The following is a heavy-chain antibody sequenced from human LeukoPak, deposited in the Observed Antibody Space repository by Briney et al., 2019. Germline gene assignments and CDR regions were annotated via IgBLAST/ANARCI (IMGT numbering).Heavy chain of an antibody. V-gene: IGHV3-66*01. CDR2: IYSGGST. J-gene: IGHJ4*02. CDR1: GFTFSNYW. D-gene: IGHD6-19*01. Sequence: PGGSLRLSCAASGFTFSNYWMSWVRQAPGKGLEWVSVIYSGGSTYYADSVKGRFTISRDNSKNTLYLQMNSLRAEDTAVYYCASSSTWYYFDYWGQGTLVTVSS. CDR3: ASSSTWYYFDY.